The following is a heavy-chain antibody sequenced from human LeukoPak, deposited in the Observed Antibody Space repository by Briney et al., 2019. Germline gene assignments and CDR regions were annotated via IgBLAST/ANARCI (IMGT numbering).Heavy chain of an antibody. Sequence: GGSLRLSCSTSGFTFRDYGLGWVRQAPGMGLEWVSFIRSRIYGGAPEYAASVRGRFSVSRDDSESIAYLQMNNLKSEDTAVYYCARGQTVSGAKYYFDFWSPGTLVTVSS. V-gene: IGHV3-49*04. D-gene: IGHD3-10*01. J-gene: IGHJ4*02. CDR1: GFTFRDYG. CDR3: ARGQTVSGAKYYFDF. CDR2: IRSRIYGGAP.